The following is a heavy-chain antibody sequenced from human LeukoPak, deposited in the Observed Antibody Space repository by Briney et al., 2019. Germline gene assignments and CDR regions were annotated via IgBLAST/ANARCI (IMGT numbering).Heavy chain of an antibody. CDR2: ISTYNGNT. J-gene: IGHJ4*02. CDR3: ARGGVSNSWYRTPDY. Sequence: ASVKVSCXASGYTFTNYGLSWARQAPGQGLEWMGWISTYNGNTNYAQKFQGRVTMTTDTSTSTGYMEMRSLRSDDTAVYYCARGGVSNSWYRTPDYWGQGTLVTVSS. D-gene: IGHD6-13*01. V-gene: IGHV1-18*01. CDR1: GYTFTNYG.